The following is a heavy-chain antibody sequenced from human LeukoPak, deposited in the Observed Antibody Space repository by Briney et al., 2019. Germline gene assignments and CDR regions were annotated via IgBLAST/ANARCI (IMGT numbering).Heavy chain of an antibody. Sequence: GGSLRLSCAGSGFMFNKYYMHWVRQAPGKGLVWVARISSEGGDPRYADAVKGRFTISRDNARNTMYLQMNSLRAEDTAVYYCARDMETADLDYWGQGILVTVSS. CDR3: ARDMETADLDY. CDR2: ISSEGGDP. CDR1: GFMFNKYY. D-gene: IGHD5-18*01. J-gene: IGHJ4*02. V-gene: IGHV3-74*01.